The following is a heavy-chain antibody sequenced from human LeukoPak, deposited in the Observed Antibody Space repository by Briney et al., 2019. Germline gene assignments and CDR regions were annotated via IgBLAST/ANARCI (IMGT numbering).Heavy chain of an antibody. CDR1: GFTFSSYG. V-gene: IGHV3-30*18. D-gene: IGHD3-22*01. CDR3: AKAGYYYSFDY. Sequence: GGSLRLSCAASGFTFSSYGMHWLRQAPGKGLEWVAIISYDGTNKYYVDSVKGRFTISRDNSKNTLYLQMNSLGAEDTAVYYCAKAGYYYSFDYWGQGTLVTVSS. J-gene: IGHJ4*02. CDR2: ISYDGTNK.